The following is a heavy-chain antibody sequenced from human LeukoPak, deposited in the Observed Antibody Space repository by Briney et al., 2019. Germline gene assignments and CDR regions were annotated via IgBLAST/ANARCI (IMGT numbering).Heavy chain of an antibody. V-gene: IGHV4-38-2*02. CDR2: FFLKGST. CDR1: GYSITSAYY. D-gene: IGHD3-10*01. Sequence: PSETLSLACTVSGYSITSAYYWGWIRQPPGKGLEWIGSFFLKGSTYYNPSLKSRVTISVDTSKNQFSLKLSSVTAADTAVYYCARQDRFGEARVDYWGQGTLVTVSS. J-gene: IGHJ4*02. CDR3: ARQDRFGEARVDY.